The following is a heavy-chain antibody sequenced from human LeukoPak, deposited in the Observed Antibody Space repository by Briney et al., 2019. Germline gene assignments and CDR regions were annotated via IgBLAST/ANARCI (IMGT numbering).Heavy chain of an antibody. J-gene: IGHJ4*02. CDR2: ISAYNGNT. CDR3: AREIAAAGGVDY. V-gene: IGHV1-18*01. D-gene: IGHD6-13*01. Sequence: ASVKVSCKPSGGTFSSYAISWVRQAPGQGLEWMGWISAYNGNTNYAQKLQGRVTMTTDTSTSTAYMELRSLRSDDTAVYYCAREIAAAGGVDYWGQGTLVTVSS. CDR1: GGTFSSYA.